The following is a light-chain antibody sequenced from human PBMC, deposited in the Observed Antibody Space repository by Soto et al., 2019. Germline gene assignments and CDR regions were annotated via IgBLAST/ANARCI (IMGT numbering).Light chain of an antibody. Sequence: EIVMTQSPATLSVSPVERATFSCRASQSVSSNLAWYQQKPGQAPRLLIYGASIRATGIPARFSGSGSGTDFTLTISRLEPEDFAVYYCQQYGTSPQTFGQGTKVDIK. CDR3: QQYGTSPQT. CDR1: QSVSSN. V-gene: IGKV3-15*01. CDR2: GAS. J-gene: IGKJ1*01.